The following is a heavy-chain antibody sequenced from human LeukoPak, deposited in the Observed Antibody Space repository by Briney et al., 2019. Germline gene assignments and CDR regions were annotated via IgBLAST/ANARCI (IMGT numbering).Heavy chain of an antibody. J-gene: IGHJ4*02. Sequence: GGSLRLSCAASGFTFSSYSMNWVRQAPGKGLEWVSSISSSSSYIYYADSVKGRFTISRDNAKNSLYLQMSSLRAEDTAVYYCARESLPFGELGYYFDYWGQGTLVTVSS. CDR2: ISSSSSYI. V-gene: IGHV3-21*01. CDR1: GFTFSSYS. D-gene: IGHD3-10*01. CDR3: ARESLPFGELGYYFDY.